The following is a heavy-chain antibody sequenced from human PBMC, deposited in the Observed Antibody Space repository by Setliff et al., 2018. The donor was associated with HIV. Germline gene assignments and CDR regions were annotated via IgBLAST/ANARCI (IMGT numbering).Heavy chain of an antibody. J-gene: IGHJ6*03. CDR2: MNSDGSTI. D-gene: IGHD5-12*01. Sequence: GSLRLSCAASGFTFSTYWMHWVRQAPGKGLVWVSRMNSDGSTINYADSVKGRFTISRDNSKNALYLQMKSLRAEDTAIYYCAKEGEWQRSRGYMDVWGKGTMVTVSS. V-gene: IGHV3-74*01. CDR1: GFTFSTYW. CDR3: AKEGEWQRSRGYMDV.